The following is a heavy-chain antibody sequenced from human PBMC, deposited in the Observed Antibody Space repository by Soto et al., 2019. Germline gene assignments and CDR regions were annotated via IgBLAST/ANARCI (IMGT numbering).Heavy chain of an antibody. Sequence: SETLSLTCAVYGGFVSSGSYYWSWIRQPPGKGLEWIGEMSHSGGTHFNPSLKSRVTISVDTSKNQFSLNIYSVTAADTALYYCARVERGTVTTVVDAFDIWAQGQWSPSPQ. J-gene: IGHJ3*02. CDR3: ARVERGTVTTVVDAFDI. V-gene: IGHV4-61*01. CDR1: GGFVSSGSYY. CDR2: MSHSGGT. D-gene: IGHD1-1*01.